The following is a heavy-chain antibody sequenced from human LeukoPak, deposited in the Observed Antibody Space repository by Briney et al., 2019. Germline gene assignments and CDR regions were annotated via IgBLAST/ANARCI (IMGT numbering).Heavy chain of an antibody. V-gene: IGHV3-23*01. D-gene: IGHD6-13*01. CDR1: GFTVSSYG. Sequence: GGSLRLSCAAPGFTVSSYGMTWVRQAPGKGLEWVSAFSATDGSAQYAESVKGRFTISRDNSKNSLFLQINSLTDEDTAVYYCAKARIAAAGTGAFDVWGPGTMVTVSS. CDR2: FSATDGSA. CDR3: AKARIAAAGTGAFDV. J-gene: IGHJ3*01.